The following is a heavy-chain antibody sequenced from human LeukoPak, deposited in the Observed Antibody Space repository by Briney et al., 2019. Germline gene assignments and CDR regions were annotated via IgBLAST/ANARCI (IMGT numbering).Heavy chain of an antibody. V-gene: IGHV3-66*01. CDR3: ARVRWKSGSYLDY. Sequence: GGSLRLSCAASGFTVSSNYMSWVRQAPGKGLEWVSVIYSGGSTYYADSVKGRFTISRDNSKNTLYLQMNSLRAEDTAVYYCARVRWKSGSYLDYWGQGTLVTVSS. D-gene: IGHD1-26*01. CDR1: GFTVSSNY. J-gene: IGHJ4*02. CDR2: IYSGGST.